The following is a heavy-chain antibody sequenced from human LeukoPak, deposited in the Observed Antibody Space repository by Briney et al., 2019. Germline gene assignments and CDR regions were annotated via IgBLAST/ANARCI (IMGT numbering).Heavy chain of an antibody. J-gene: IGHJ4*02. CDR3: ARVSHWGFDY. D-gene: IGHD7-27*01. CDR1: GGSISSSSYY. CDR2: IYYSGST. Sequence: SETLSLTCTVSGGSISSSSYYWGWIRQPPGKGLEWIGSIYYSGSTYYNPSLKSRVTISVDTSKNQFSLKLSSVTAADTAVYYCARVSHWGFDYWGQGTLVTVSS. V-gene: IGHV4-39*07.